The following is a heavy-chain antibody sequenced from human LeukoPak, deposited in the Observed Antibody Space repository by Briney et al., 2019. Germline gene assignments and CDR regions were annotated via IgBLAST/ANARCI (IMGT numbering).Heavy chain of an antibody. CDR3: AREYGYCSGGSCYKGARIDY. CDR1: GGSISSYY. Sequence: SETLSLTCTVSGGSISSYYWSWIRQPAGKGLEWIGRIYTSGSTNYNPSLKSRVTISVDTSKNQFSLKLSSVTAADTAVYYCAREYGYCSGGSCYKGARIDYWGQGTLVTVSS. CDR2: IYTSGST. J-gene: IGHJ4*02. D-gene: IGHD2-15*01. V-gene: IGHV4-4*07.